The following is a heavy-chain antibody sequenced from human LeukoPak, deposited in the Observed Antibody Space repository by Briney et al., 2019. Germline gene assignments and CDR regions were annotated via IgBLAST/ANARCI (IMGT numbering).Heavy chain of an antibody. CDR2: INPNSGGT. CDR1: GYTVTGYY. Sequence: GASVKVSCKASGYTVTGYYMHWVRQAPGQGLEWMGWINPNSGGTNYEQKFQGRVTMTRDTSISTAYMELSGLRSDDTAVYYCARGIAAALTSFDYWGQGTLVTVSS. CDR3: ARGIAAALTSFDY. J-gene: IGHJ4*02. D-gene: IGHD6-13*01. V-gene: IGHV1-2*02.